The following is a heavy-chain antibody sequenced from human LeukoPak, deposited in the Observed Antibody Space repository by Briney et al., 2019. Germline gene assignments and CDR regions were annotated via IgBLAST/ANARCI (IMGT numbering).Heavy chain of an antibody. CDR1: GGTFSSYA. V-gene: IGHV1-18*01. J-gene: IGHJ5*02. D-gene: IGHD2-2*01. CDR3: ARSYIVVVPAAPLYNWFDP. Sequence: ASVKVSCKASGGTFSSYAISWVRQAPGQGLEWMGWISAYNGNTNYAQKLQGRVTMTTDTSTSTAYMELRSLRSDDTAVYYCARSYIVVVPAAPLYNWFDPWGQGTLVTVSS. CDR2: ISAYNGNT.